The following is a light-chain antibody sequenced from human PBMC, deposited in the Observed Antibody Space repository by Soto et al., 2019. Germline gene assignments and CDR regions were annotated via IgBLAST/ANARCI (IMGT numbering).Light chain of an antibody. CDR2: DAS. CDR1: ESISTW. V-gene: IGKV1-5*01. J-gene: IGKJ2*01. Sequence: DIQMTQSPSTLSASVGDRVTITCRPSESISTWLAWYQQKLGKAPKLLIYDASTLQTGVPSRFSGSGSGTKFTLTISSLQPDDFATYFCQHYNHYPFTFGQGTKLESK. CDR3: QHYNHYPFT.